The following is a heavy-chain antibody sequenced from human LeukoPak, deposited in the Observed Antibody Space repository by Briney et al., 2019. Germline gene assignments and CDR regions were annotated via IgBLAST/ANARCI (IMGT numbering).Heavy chain of an antibody. CDR1: GDSISSFY. D-gene: IGHD3-9*01. Sequence: SETLSLTCTVSGDSISSFYWSWIRQPAGKGLEWIGRIYTSGSTNYNPSLKSRVTISVDKSKNQFSLKLSSVTAADTAVYYCARMADRYYDILTGYYKTYYFDYWGQGTLVTVSS. J-gene: IGHJ4*02. CDR3: ARMADRYYDILTGYYKTYYFDY. CDR2: IYTSGST. V-gene: IGHV4-4*07.